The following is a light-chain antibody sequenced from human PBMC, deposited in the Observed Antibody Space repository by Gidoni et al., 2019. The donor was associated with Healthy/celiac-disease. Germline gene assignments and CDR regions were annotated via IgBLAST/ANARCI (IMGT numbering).Light chain of an antibody. J-gene: IGKJ4*01. CDR2: AAS. Sequence: AIRLTQSPSSLPASTGARVTITFRASQGISSYLAWYQHKPGKAHKLLIYAASTLQSGVPSRFSCSGSGTDFTLTISCLQSEDFATYYCQQYYSYPPTFGGGTKVEIK. CDR3: QQYYSYPPT. CDR1: QGISSY. V-gene: IGKV1-8*01.